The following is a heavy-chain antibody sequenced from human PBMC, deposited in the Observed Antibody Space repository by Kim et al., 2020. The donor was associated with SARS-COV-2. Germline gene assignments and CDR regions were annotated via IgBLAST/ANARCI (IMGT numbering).Heavy chain of an antibody. J-gene: IGHJ2*01. V-gene: IGHV2-26*01. D-gene: IGHD3-10*01. CDR3: ARNGKRAVRGVILWYFDL. CDR1: GFSLSNARMG. CDR2: IFSNDEK. Sequence: SGPTLVNPTETLTLTCTVSGFSLSNARMGVSWIRQPPGKALEWLAHIFSNDEKSYSTSLKSRLTISKDTSKSQVVLTMTNMDPVDTATYYCARNGKRAVRGVILWYFDLWGRGTLVTVSS.